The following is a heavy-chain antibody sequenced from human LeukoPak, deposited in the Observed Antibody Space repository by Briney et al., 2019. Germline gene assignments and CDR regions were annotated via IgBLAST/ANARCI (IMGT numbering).Heavy chain of an antibody. CDR3: ARVGYGETIDY. D-gene: IGHD4-17*01. V-gene: IGHV4-61*08. Sequence: PSETLSLTCTVSGGSISSGGYYWSWLRQPPGKGLEWIGYIYYSGSTNYNPSLKSRVTISVDTSKNQCSLKLSSVTAADTAVYYCARVGYGETIDYWGQGTLVTVSS. CDR2: IYYSGST. J-gene: IGHJ4*02. CDR1: GGSISSGGYY.